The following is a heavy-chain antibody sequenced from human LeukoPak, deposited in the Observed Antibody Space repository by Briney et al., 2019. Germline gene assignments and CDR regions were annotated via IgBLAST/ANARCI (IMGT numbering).Heavy chain of an antibody. J-gene: IGHJ5*02. V-gene: IGHV4-59*01. CDR3: VRGPYGASISKWFDP. Sequence: SETLSLTCTVSRGSISGYSWSWIRQSPGGGLEWIGYIYYSGDTAYNPSLRSRVTMSVDTSKNQFSLQLRSMTTADTAVYYCVRGPYGASISKWFDPWGQGTQIIVSP. D-gene: IGHD4/OR15-4a*01. CDR2: IYYSGDT. CDR1: RGSISGYS.